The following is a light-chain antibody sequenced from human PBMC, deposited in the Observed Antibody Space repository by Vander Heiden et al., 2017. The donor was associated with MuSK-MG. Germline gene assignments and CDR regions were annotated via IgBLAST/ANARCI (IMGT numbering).Light chain of an antibody. CDR2: WAS. Sequence: DIVLTQSPDSLAVSLGERATINCTSSQNVLYGPNNKNYLAWYQQRPGQPPKLLIYWASTREFGVPDRFSGSGSGTDFTLTITSLQAEDVAVYYCQQDYSTPITFGQGTRLEIK. CDR1: QNVLYGPNNKNY. V-gene: IGKV4-1*01. CDR3: QQDYSTPIT. J-gene: IGKJ5*01.